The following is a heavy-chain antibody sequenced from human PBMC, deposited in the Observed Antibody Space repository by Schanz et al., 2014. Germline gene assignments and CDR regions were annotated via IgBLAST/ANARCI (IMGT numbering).Heavy chain of an antibody. V-gene: IGHV3-30-3*01. J-gene: IGHJ4*02. CDR3: AKQIHYDILTVTRN. CDR1: GFTLSSYA. D-gene: IGHD3-9*01. CDR2: ISYDGSNK. Sequence: QEQLVESGGGLVKPGGSLRLSCAAYGFTLSSYAMHWVRQAPGKGLEWVAVISYDGSNKYYADSVKGRFTISRDNSKNTLYLQMNTLRSEDTAVYYCAKQIHYDILTVTRNWGQGTLVTVSS.